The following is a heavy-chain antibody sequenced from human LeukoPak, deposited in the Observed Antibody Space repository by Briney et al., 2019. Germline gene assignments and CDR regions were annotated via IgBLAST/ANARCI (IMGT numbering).Heavy chain of an antibody. Sequence: SETLSLTCTVSGYSISSGYYWGWIRQPPGKGLEWIGYIYYSGSTNYNPSLKSRVTISVDTSKNQFSLKLSSVTAADTAVYYCAREAAMVFDYWGQGTLVTVSS. V-gene: IGHV4-38-2*02. CDR1: GYSISSGYY. CDR2: IYYSGST. CDR3: AREAAMVFDY. D-gene: IGHD5-18*01. J-gene: IGHJ4*02.